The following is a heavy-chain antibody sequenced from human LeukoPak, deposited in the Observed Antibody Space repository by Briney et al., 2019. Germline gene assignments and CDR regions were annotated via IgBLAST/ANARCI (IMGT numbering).Heavy chain of an antibody. CDR1: GGSISSYY. CDR3: ARGLTMVRGVIIDYYYGMDV. D-gene: IGHD3-10*01. Sequence: SETLSLTCTVSGGSISSYYWSWIRQPPGKGLEWIGYIYYSGSTNYNPSLKSRVTISVDTSKNQFSLKLSSVTAADTAVYYCARGLTMVRGVIIDYYYGMDVWGQGTTVTVSS. J-gene: IGHJ6*02. V-gene: IGHV4-59*01. CDR2: IYYSGST.